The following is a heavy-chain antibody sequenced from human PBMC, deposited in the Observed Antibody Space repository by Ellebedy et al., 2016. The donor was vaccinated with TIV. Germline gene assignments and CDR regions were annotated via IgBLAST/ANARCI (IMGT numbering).Heavy chain of an antibody. D-gene: IGHD5-18*01. V-gene: IGHV3-30-3*01. CDR3: AKGFVATAMADY. CDR2: IVYDGSNK. CDR1: GFTFSNYA. J-gene: IGHJ4*02. Sequence: GESLKISCAASGFTFSNYAMHWVRQAPGKGLEWVAAIVYDGSNKYYDDSVKGRFTVSRDNSKNTVFLQMNSLRVEDTAVYYCAKGFVATAMADYWGQGTLVTVFS.